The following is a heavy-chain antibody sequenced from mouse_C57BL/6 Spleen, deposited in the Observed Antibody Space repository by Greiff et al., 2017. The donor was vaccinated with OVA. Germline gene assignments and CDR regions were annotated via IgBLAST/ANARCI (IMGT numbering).Heavy chain of an antibody. V-gene: IGHV5-4*01. CDR2: ISDGGSYT. CDR3: ARDWFDY. J-gene: IGHJ2*01. CDR1: GFTFSSYA. Sequence: EVQLVESGGGLVKPGGSLKLSCAASGFTFSSYAMSWVRQTPEKRLEWVATISDGGSYTYYPDNVKGRFTISRDNAKNNLYLQMSHLKSEDTAMYYCARDWFDYWGQGTTLTVSS.